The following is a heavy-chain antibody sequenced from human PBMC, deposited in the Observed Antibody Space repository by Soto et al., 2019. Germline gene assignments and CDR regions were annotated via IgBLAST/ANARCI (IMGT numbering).Heavy chain of an antibody. CDR2: MNPNSGDT. D-gene: IGHD1-1*01. V-gene: IGHV1-8*01. Sequence: QVPLVQSGAEVKKPGASVKVSCKASGYTFSDHDINWVRQASGQGPEWLGWMNPNSGDTGYAQNFQGRVTMTRDTSKRTAYMELSSLRSEDTAVYYCARVGGHWNDDYFDYWGQGTLVTVSS. J-gene: IGHJ4*02. CDR1: GYTFSDHD. CDR3: ARVGGHWNDDYFDY.